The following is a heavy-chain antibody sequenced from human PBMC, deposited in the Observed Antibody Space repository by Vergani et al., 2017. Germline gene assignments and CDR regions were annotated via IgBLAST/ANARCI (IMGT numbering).Heavy chain of an antibody. Sequence: QVQLQQWGAGLLKPSETLSLTCAVYGGSISSYYWSWIRQPPGKGLEWIGYIYTSGSTNYNPSLKSRVTISVDTSKNQFSLKLSSVTAADTAVYYCARTSGWYSNGMDVWGQGTTVTVSS. V-gene: IGHV4-4*09. CDR3: ARTSGWYSNGMDV. J-gene: IGHJ6*02. CDR1: GGSISSYY. CDR2: IYTSGST. D-gene: IGHD6-19*01.